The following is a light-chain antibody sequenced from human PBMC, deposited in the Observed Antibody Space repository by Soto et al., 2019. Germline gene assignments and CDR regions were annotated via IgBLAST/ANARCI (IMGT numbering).Light chain of an antibody. CDR1: QGISSF. Sequence: IQLTQTPSSLSASVGDRVTITCRASQGISSFLAWYQQKPGKAPKLLIYAASSLQSGVPSRFSGSGFGTDFTLTITSLQPEDFATYYCQQLNSYPAITFGQGTRLEIK. CDR3: QQLNSYPAIT. CDR2: AAS. J-gene: IGKJ5*01. V-gene: IGKV1-9*01.